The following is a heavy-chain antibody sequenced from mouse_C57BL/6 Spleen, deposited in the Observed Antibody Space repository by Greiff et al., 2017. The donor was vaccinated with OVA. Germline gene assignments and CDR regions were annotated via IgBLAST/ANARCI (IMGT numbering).Heavy chain of an antibody. CDR2: IYPGDGDT. Sequence: QVQLQQSGPELVKPGASVKISCKASGYAFSSSWMNWVKQRPGKGLEWIGRIYPGDGDTNYNGKFKGKATLTADKSSSTAYMQLSSLTSEDSAVYFCARGIYYYGSSYLYYAMDDWGQGTSVTVSS. CDR3: ARGIYYYGSSYLYYAMDD. V-gene: IGHV1-82*01. J-gene: IGHJ4*01. D-gene: IGHD1-1*01. CDR1: GYAFSSSW.